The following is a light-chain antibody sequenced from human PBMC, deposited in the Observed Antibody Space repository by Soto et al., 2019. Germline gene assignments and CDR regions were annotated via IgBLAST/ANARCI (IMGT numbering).Light chain of an antibody. CDR1: ESVSRN. Sequence: EVVMTQSPATLSVSPGERATLSCRASESVSRNLAWYQQKPGQAPRLLIYDASTRATGIPDRFSGGGSGTEFTLTISSLQSEDFVVYYCQQYNNWPTFGQGTKVDIK. CDR3: QQYNNWPT. V-gene: IGKV3-15*01. CDR2: DAS. J-gene: IGKJ1*01.